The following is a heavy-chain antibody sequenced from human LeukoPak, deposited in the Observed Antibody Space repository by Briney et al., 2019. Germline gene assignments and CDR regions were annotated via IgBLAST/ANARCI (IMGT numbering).Heavy chain of an antibody. J-gene: IGHJ2*01. CDR1: GGSISSGGYY. CDR3: ARVYSISSWYFDL. Sequence: SETLSLTCTVSGGSISSGGYYWSWIRQHPGKGLEWIGYIYYSGSTYYNPSLKSRVTISVDTSKNQFSLKLSSVTAADTAVYYCARVYSISSWYFDLWGRGTLVTVSS. V-gene: IGHV4-31*03. D-gene: IGHD6-6*01. CDR2: IYYSGST.